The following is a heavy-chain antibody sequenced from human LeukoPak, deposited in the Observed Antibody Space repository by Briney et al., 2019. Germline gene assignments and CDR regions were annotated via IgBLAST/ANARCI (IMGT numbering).Heavy chain of an antibody. D-gene: IGHD2-8*01. J-gene: IGHJ4*02. CDR3: AREGFCTDGVCYKGFMCY. Sequence: ASVKVSCKASGYTFTSYAMNWVRQAPGQGLEWMGWISAYNGDTNYSQKLQGRVTMTTDTSTSTAYMELRSLRSDDTAVYYCAREGFCTDGVCYKGFMCYWGQGTLVTVSS. V-gene: IGHV1-18*01. CDR1: GYTFTSYA. CDR2: ISAYNGDT.